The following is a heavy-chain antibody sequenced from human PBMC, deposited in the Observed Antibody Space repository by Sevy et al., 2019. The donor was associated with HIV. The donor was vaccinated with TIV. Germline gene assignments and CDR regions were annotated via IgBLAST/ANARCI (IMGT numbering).Heavy chain of an antibody. V-gene: IGHV3-30*04. Sequence: GGSLRLSCAASGFTFSSYAMHWVRQAPGKGLEWVAVISYDGSNKYYADSVKGRFTIPRDNSKNTLYLQMNSLRAEDTAVYYCARGDGYNTFFDYWGQGTLVTVSS. CDR2: ISYDGSNK. CDR1: GFTFSSYA. CDR3: ARGDGYNTFFDY. J-gene: IGHJ4*02. D-gene: IGHD5-12*01.